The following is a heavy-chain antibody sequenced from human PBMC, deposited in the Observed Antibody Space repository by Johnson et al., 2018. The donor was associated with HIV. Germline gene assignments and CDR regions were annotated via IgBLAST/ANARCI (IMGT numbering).Heavy chain of an antibody. D-gene: IGHD1-26*01. CDR3: ARTSEWATYQDAFDI. CDR1: GFTFSGSA. CDR2: IRSKANSYAT. Sequence: VQLVESGGGLVKPGGSLRLSCAASGFTFSGSAMHWVRQASGKGLEWVGRIRSKANSYATAYAASVKGRFTISRDDSKNTAYLQMNSLKTEDTAVYYCARTSEWATYQDAFDIWGQGTMVSVSS. J-gene: IGHJ3*02. V-gene: IGHV3-73*01.